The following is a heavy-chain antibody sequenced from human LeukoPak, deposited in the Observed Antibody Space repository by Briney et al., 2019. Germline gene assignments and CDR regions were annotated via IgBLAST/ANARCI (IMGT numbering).Heavy chain of an antibody. CDR1: GYTFTGYY. J-gene: IGHJ4*02. CDR3: ARTITMVRGVIIKPFDY. D-gene: IGHD3-10*01. V-gene: IGHV1-2*02. CDR2: INPNSGGT. Sequence: ASVKVSCKASGYTFTGYYMHWVRQATGQGLEWMGWINPNSGGTNYAQKFQGRVTMTRDTSISTAYMELSRLRSDDTAVYYCARTITMVRGVIIKPFDYWGQGTLVTVSS.